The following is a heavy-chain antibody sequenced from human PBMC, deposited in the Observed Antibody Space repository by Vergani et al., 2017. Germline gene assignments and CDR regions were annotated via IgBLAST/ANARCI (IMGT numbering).Heavy chain of an antibody. J-gene: IGHJ3*02. D-gene: IGHD3-22*01. V-gene: IGHV3-48*03. Sequence: EVQLVESGGVVVQPGGSLRLSCAASGFTFDDYTMHWVHQAPGKGLEWVSYISSSGSTIYYADSVKGRFTISRDNAKNSLYLQMNSLRAEDTAVYYCARGRRGYYSDAFDIWGQGTMVTVSS. CDR3: ARGRRGYYSDAFDI. CDR2: ISSSGSTI. CDR1: GFTFDDYT.